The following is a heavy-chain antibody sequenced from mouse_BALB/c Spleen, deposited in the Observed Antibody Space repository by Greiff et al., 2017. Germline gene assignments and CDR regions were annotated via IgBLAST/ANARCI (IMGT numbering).Heavy chain of an antibody. CDR2: INPSTGYT. Sequence: VKLMESGAELAKPGASVKMSCKASGYTFTSYWMHWVKQRPGQGLEWIGYINPSTGYTEYNQKFKDKATLTADKSSSTAYMQLSSLTSEDSAVYYCARNYGNYEGFDYWGQGTTLTVSS. CDR3: ARNYGNYEGFDY. J-gene: IGHJ2*01. V-gene: IGHV1-7*01. D-gene: IGHD2-1*01. CDR1: GYTFTSYW.